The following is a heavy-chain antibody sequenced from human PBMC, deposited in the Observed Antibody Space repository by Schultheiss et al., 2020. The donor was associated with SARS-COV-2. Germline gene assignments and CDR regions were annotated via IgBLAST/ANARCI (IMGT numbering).Heavy chain of an antibody. D-gene: IGHD5-18*01. V-gene: IGHV3-74*01. CDR1: GFTFSSYS. J-gene: IGHJ3*02. Sequence: GGSLRLSCAASGFTFSSYSMNWVRQAPGKGLEWVSRINSDGSSTTYADSVKGRFTMSRDNAKNSLYLQMNSLRAEDTAVYYCARAGQYTPPDAFDIWGQGTVVTVSS. CDR2: INSDGSST. CDR3: ARAGQYTPPDAFDI.